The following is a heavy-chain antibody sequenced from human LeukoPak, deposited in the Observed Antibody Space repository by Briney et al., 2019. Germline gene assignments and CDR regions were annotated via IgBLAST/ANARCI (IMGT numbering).Heavy chain of an antibody. J-gene: IGHJ5*02. CDR1: GFTFSSYG. CDR2: IWYDGSNK. CDR3: ARALSSGSYGWFDP. D-gene: IGHD1-26*01. V-gene: IGHV3-33*01. Sequence: GRSLRLSYAASGFTFSSYGMHWVRQAPGKGLEWVAVIWYDGSNKYYADSVKGRFTISRDNSKNTLYLQMNSLRAEDTAVYYCARALSSGSYGWFDPWGQGTLVTVSS.